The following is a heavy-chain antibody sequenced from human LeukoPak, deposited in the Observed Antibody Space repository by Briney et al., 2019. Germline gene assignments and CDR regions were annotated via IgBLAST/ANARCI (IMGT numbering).Heavy chain of an antibody. CDR2: INSGGSST. V-gene: IGHV3-74*01. J-gene: IGHJ6*02. CDR3: AKRGFSTSWYALDV. Sequence: PGGSLRLSCAASGFTFSSYWMHWVRQAPGKGLVWVSRINSGGSSTSYADSVKGRFTISRDNPKNTLYLQMNSLRAEDTAVYYCAKRGFSTSWYALDVWGQGTTVTVSS. CDR1: GFTFSSYW. D-gene: IGHD6-13*01.